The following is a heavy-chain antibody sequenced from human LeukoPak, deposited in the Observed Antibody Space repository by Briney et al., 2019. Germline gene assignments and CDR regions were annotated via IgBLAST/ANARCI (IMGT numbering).Heavy chain of an antibody. CDR2: IYYSGST. V-gene: IGHV4-31*03. J-gene: IGHJ4*02. D-gene: IGHD4-17*01. CDR1: GGSISSGGYY. Sequence: SETLSLTCTVSGGSISSGGYYWSWIRQHPGMGLEWIGYIYYSGSTYYNPSLKSRATISVDTSKNQFSLMLSSVTAADTAVYYGARCGKDGDYVQNWGQGTLVTVSS. CDR3: ARCGKDGDYVQN.